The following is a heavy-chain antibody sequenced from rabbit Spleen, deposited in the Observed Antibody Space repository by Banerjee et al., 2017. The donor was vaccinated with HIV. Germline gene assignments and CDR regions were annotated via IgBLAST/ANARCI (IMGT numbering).Heavy chain of an antibody. V-gene: IGHV1S45*01. CDR3: ARDSGSSFSSYGMDL. D-gene: IGHD8-1*01. Sequence: QEQLEESGGGLVKPGASLTLTCTASGFSFSNSYYMSWVRQAPGKRPEWIAYIDDTGGNTWYATWAKGRFTISRTSSTTVTLQMTSLTAADTATYFCARDSGSSFSSYGMDLWGQGTLVTVS. J-gene: IGHJ3*01. CDR2: IDDTGGNT. CDR1: GFSFSNSYY.